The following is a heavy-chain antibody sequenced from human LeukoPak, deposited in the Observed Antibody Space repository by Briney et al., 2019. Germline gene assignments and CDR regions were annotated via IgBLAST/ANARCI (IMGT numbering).Heavy chain of an antibody. J-gene: IGHJ3*02. Sequence: SETLSLTCTVSSGSISGYYWSWIRQPPGKGLEWIAYVHNNGETKHNPSLKSRDTISVDTPNNQISLRQSPVTTADTAMYYCARQPAATAAFDIWGLGTMVTVSS. V-gene: IGHV4-59*08. CDR3: ARQPAATAAFDI. CDR2: VHNNGET. D-gene: IGHD5-18*01. CDR1: SGSISGYY.